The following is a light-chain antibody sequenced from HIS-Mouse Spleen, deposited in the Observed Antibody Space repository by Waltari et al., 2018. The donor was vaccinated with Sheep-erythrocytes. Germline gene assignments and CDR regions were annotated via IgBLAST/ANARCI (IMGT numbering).Light chain of an antibody. CDR1: CSDVGGHNY. V-gene: IGLV2-11*01. J-gene: IGLJ1*01. CDR2: DVS. Sequence: QAALTQPRSVSGSPGQSVTISCTGTCSDVGGHNYASRYQQHPGNAPKLMIYDVSKRPSGVPDRFSGSKSGNTASLTISGLQAEDEADYYCCSYAGSYNHVFATGTKVTVL. CDR3: CSYAGSYNHV.